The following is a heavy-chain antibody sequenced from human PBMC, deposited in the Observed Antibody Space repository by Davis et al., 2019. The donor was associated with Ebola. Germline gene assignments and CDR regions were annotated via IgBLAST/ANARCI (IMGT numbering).Heavy chain of an antibody. Sequence: GESLKISCEASGFTFGNYHIHWVRQGPGKGLMWLSRIKPDGSSADYADSVKGRFTVSRDNAKNTGYLEMNNLTPDDTAVYYCVRDFRETDLWGQGSLVTVAS. CDR2: IKPDGSSA. V-gene: IGHV3-74*01. D-gene: IGHD3-10*01. CDR3: VRDFRETDL. CDR1: GFTFGNYH. J-gene: IGHJ5*02.